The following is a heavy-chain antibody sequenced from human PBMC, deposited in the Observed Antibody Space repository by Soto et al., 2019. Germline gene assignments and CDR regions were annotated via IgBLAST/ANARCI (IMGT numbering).Heavy chain of an antibody. CDR3: AGSGSMNWDRVFDH. V-gene: IGHV4-31*03. J-gene: IGHJ5*02. CDR2: IYYSGST. CDR1: GGSISSGGYY. D-gene: IGHD2-15*01. Sequence: SETLSLTCTVSGGSISSGGYYWSWIRQHPGKGLEWIGYIYYSGSTYYNPSLKSRVTISVDTSKNQFSLKLSSVTAADTAVYYCAGSGSMNWDRVFDHCGQGTLVTVSS.